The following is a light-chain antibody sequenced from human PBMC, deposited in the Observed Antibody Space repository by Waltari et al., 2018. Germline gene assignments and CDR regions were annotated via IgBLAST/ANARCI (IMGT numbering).Light chain of an antibody. V-gene: IGKV3-20*01. CDR3: QQYDISPLT. Sequence: CRASQTVRTTSLAWYQQKPGQAPTLLSYGASSRATGIPDRFSGSGSGTDFSLTISSLEPEDFAVYYCQQYDISPLTFGGGTKVEIK. CDR1: QTVRTTS. CDR2: GAS. J-gene: IGKJ4*01.